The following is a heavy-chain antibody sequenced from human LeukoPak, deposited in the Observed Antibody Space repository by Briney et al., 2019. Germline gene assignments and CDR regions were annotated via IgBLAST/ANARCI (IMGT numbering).Heavy chain of an antibody. D-gene: IGHD2-2*01. Sequence: PGGSLRLSCAASGFTVSSNYMSWVRQAPGKGLEWVSVIYSGGSTYYADSVKGRFTISRDNSKNTLYLQMNSLRAEDTAVYYCARGGGVDCSSTSCPIDYWGQGTLVTVSS. CDR2: IYSGGST. V-gene: IGHV3-53*01. J-gene: IGHJ4*02. CDR3: ARGGGVDCSSTSCPIDY. CDR1: GFTVSSNY.